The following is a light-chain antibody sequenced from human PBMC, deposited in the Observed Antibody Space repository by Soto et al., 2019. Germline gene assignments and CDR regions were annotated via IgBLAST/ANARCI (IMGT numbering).Light chain of an antibody. CDR1: QNILTY. V-gene: IGKV1-39*01. J-gene: IGKJ2*01. CDR3: QQSYSVPLT. Sequence: DIQMTQSPSSLSASVGDRVTITCRSSQNILTYLNWYQQRPGEAPMFLIYAASNLPDGVPSRFSGSESGTEFTLTISSLQPEDFATYYCQQSYSVPLTFGQGTKLE. CDR2: AAS.